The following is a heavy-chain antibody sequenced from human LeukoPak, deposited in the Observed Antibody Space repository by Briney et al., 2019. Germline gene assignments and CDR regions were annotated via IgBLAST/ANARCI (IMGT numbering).Heavy chain of an antibody. J-gene: IGHJ5*02. CDR1: GFTFSDYY. D-gene: IGHD3-10*01. V-gene: IGHV3-11*05. Sequence: GESLKISCAASGFTFSDYYMSWIRQTPGKGLEWVSHISGSSSYTNYADSVKGRFTISRDNAKNSLHLQMNSLSAEDTAVYYCARDYYGSGSYGWFDPWGQGTLVTVSS. CDR2: ISGSSSYT. CDR3: ARDYYGSGSYGWFDP.